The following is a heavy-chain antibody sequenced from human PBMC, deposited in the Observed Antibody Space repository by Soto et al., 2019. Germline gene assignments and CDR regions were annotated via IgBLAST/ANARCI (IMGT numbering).Heavy chain of an antibody. CDR1: GFTFSSYA. CDR2: ISYDGSNK. J-gene: IGHJ4*02. Sequence: QVQLVESGGGVVQPGRSLRLSCAASGFTFSSYAMHWVRQAPGKGLEWVAVISYDGSNKYYADSVKGRFTISRDNSKTWYLQMNGLGAEDTAVYYCVRDKSPYSSGWHNRHFDYWGQGTLVTVSS. D-gene: IGHD6-19*01. V-gene: IGHV3-30-3*01. CDR3: VRDKSPYSSGWHNRHFDY.